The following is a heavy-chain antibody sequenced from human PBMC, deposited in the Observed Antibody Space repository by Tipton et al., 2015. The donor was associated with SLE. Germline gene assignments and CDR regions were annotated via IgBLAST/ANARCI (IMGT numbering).Heavy chain of an antibody. CDR3: ARGSGTQAFDI. D-gene: IGHD1-1*01. J-gene: IGHJ3*02. Sequence: SLRLSCAASGFTFSSYSMNWVRQAPGKGLEWVSSISSSSSYIYYADSVKGRFTISRDNAKNSLYLQMNSLRAEDTAVYYCARGSGTQAFDIWGQGTMVTVSS. CDR2: ISSSSSYI. V-gene: IGHV3-21*01. CDR1: GFTFSSYS.